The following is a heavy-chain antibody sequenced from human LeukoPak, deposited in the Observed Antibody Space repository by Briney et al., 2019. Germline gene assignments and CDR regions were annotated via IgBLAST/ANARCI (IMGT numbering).Heavy chain of an antibody. CDR3: ARDFVETGVVGFDM. CDR2: VYDGGRT. CDR1: GDSIGTYL. D-gene: IGHD2-8*02. Sequence: KSSETLSLTCTVSGDSIGTYLWNWIRQSAGEGLEWIGHVYDGGRTNYNPSLKGRVTISVDTSRNLFSLRLSSVTAADTAVYYCARDFVETGVVGFDMWGQGTMVTVSS. V-gene: IGHV4-4*07. J-gene: IGHJ3*02.